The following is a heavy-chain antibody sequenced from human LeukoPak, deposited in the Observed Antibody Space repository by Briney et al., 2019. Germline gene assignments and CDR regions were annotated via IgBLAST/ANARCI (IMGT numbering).Heavy chain of an antibody. CDR1: GASVSSYY. CDR2: VRHAGST. Sequence: SETLPLTCTVSGASVSSYYWSWIRQSPGKGLEWIAYVRHAGSTNYNPSLMSRVTISLDTSKNQLSLNLRSVTAADTTVYFCARHAEWSGAYPLDSWGQGTLLTVSS. J-gene: IGHJ4*02. CDR3: ARHAEWSGAYPLDS. V-gene: IGHV4-59*08. D-gene: IGHD3-3*01.